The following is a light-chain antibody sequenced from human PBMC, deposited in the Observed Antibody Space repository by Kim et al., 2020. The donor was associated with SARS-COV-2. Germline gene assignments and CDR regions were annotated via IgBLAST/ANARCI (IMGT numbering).Light chain of an antibody. Sequence: PGWTVTLTCDSGPGPVTSGQFPYWFQQKPGQAPRTLISDTGNRHSWTPARFSGSLLGGKAALTLSAAQAEDEADYYCLLSYSDSRVFGGGTQLTVL. J-gene: IGLJ2*01. CDR3: LLSYSDSRV. CDR1: PGPVTSGQF. V-gene: IGLV7-46*01. CDR2: DTG.